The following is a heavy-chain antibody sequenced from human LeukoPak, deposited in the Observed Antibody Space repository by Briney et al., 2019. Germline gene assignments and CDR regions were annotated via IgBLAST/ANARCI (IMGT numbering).Heavy chain of an antibody. CDR1: GFTFSSYT. J-gene: IGHJ4*02. V-gene: IGHV3-30-3*01. Sequence: GGSLRLSCAASGFTFSSYTMHWVRQAPGKGLEWVAVISYDGSNKYYADSVKGRFTISRDNSKNTLYLQMNSLRPEGTAVYYCARDLFGGSYGDGDYWGQGTLVTVSS. D-gene: IGHD1-26*01. CDR3: ARDLFGGSYGDGDY. CDR2: ISYDGSNK.